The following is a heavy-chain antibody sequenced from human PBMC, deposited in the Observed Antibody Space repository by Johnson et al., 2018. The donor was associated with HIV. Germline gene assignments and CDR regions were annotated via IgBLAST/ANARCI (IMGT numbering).Heavy chain of an antibody. J-gene: IGHJ3*02. Sequence: VQLVESGGGLVQPGGSLRLSCAASGFTFSDYDMHWVRQATGDGLEWVSAIGSAGDTYYPGSVKARFTISRENAKNSLYLQMTSLRAGDTAVYYCARGPSVVTLHAFDIWGQGTMVTVSS. CDR2: IGSAGDT. V-gene: IGHV3-13*01. CDR1: GFTFSDYD. CDR3: ARGPSVVTLHAFDI. D-gene: IGHD4-23*01.